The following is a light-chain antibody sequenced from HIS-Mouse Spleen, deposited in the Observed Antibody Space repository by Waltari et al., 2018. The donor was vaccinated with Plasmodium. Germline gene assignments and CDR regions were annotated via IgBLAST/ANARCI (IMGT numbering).Light chain of an antibody. CDR3: CSYAGSSTYV. CDR1: RRDVGSYNL. CDR2: EGS. J-gene: IGLJ1*01. Sequence: QPALTQPASVSGSPGQSIPLSCTGTRRDVGSYNLVSWYQQHPGKAPKLMIYEGSKRPSGVSNRFSGSKSGNTASLTISGLQAEDEADYYCCSYAGSSTYVFGTGTKVTVL. V-gene: IGLV2-23*01.